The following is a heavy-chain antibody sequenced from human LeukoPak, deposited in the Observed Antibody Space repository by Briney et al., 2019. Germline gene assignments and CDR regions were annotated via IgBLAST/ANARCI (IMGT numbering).Heavy chain of an antibody. D-gene: IGHD1-26*01. J-gene: IGHJ4*02. CDR3: VRDRGTYRPIDY. Sequence: GGSLRLSCAASGFTFSTYWMHWVRQAPGKGLEWASSISYTGTYIYYADSVKGRFTISRDNAQNSLYLQMNSLRAEDTAIYYCVRDRGTYRPIDYWGQGTLVTVSS. CDR2: ISYTGTYI. CDR1: GFTFSTYW. V-gene: IGHV3-21*04.